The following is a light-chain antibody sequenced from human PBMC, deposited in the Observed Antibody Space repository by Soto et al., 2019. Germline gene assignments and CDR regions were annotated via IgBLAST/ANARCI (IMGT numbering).Light chain of an antibody. J-gene: IGLJ1*01. CDR3: SLYTSENAYV. Sequence: QSVLTQPPSAAGTPGQRVTISCSGSRSNIGSNIVHWYQHLPGTAPKLLIYGNNQRPSGVPDRFSGSTSGTSASLAISGLQAADEADYYCSLYTSENAYVFGTGTKVTVL. CDR1: RSNIGSNI. CDR2: GNN. V-gene: IGLV1-44*01.